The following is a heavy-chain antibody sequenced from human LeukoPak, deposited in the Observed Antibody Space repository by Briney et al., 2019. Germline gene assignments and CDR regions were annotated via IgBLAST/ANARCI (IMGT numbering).Heavy chain of an antibody. D-gene: IGHD2-21*01. J-gene: IGHJ6*03. V-gene: IGHV3-23*01. Sequence: GGSLRLSCAASGFTFSSYSMNWVRQAPGKGLEWVSDINGSGGSTYYTDSVKGRFTISRDNSKNTLYLQMNSLRAEDTAVYYCVRDPLRWRYMDLWGKGTTVTISS. CDR3: VRDPLRWRYMDL. CDR2: INGSGGST. CDR1: GFTFSSYS.